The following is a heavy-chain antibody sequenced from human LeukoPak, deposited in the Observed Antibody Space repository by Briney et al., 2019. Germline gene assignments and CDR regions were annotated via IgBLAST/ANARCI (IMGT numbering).Heavy chain of an antibody. CDR1: GYTFTIYY. Sequence: ASVKVSCKASGYTFTIYYIHWVRQAPGQGLEWMGLINPSGGSTNYAQKFQGRVTMTRDTSTSTVYMELSSLRSEDTAVYYCARGPGEGGSSGYYYGKPEDPAEYYFDYWGQGTLVTVSS. V-gene: IGHV1-46*01. CDR2: INPSGGST. J-gene: IGHJ4*02. CDR3: ARGPGEGGSSGYYYGKPEDPAEYYFDY. D-gene: IGHD3-22*01.